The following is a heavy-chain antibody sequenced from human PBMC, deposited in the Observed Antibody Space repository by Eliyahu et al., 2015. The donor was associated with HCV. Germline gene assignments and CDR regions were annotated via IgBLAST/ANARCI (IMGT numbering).Heavy chain of an antibody. CDR2: IWYDGSNK. Sequence: QVQLVESGGGVVQPGXSLRLSCAASGFTFSSYGMHWVRQAPGKGLEWVAVIWYDGSNKYYADSVKGRFTISRDNSKNTLYLQMNSLRAEDTAVYYCARDSVGVEQGALPDYWGQGTLVTVSS. J-gene: IGHJ4*02. CDR1: GFTFSSYG. V-gene: IGHV3-33*01. D-gene: IGHD3-10*01. CDR3: ARDSVGVEQGALPDY.